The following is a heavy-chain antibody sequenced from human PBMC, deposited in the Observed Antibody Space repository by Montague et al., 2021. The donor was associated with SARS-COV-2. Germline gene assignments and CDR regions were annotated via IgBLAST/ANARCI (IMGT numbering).Heavy chain of an antibody. J-gene: IGHJ6*02. Sequence: CAISGDSVASNSARWNWVRQSPSRGLEWLGRTYYRFKWYNDYAVSVRGRVTINPDTSKSQFSLQLNSVTPEDTAIYYCTSGREGNYNVMDVWGQGTTVTVSS. CDR3: TSGREGNYNVMDV. CDR1: GDSVASNSAR. D-gene: IGHD1-1*01. CDR2: TYYRFKWYN. V-gene: IGHV6-1*01.